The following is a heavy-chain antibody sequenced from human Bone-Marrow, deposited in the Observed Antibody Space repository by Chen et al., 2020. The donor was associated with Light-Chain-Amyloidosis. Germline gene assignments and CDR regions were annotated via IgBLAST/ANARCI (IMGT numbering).Heavy chain of an antibody. CDR1: GSTLVDYP. J-gene: IGHJ4*02. V-gene: IGHV3-9*01. CDR2: ISWNSGSI. CDR3: AKDMGSHYDFWGGGFDY. Sequence: EVRWLGSGGGLVRPGGSLGSSFAASGSTLVDYPLHWFRQAPGKGLEWVSGISWNSGSIGYADSVKGRFTISRDNAKNSLKLQMNSLRAEDTALYYCAKDMGSHYDFWGGGFDYWGQGTLVTVSS. D-gene: IGHD3-3*01.